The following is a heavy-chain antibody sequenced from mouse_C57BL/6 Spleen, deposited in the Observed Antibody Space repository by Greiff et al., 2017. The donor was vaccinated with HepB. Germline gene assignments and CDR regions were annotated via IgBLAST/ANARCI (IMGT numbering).Heavy chain of an antibody. CDR3: VRHEGGLLRGYFDV. CDR2: IRSKSNNYAT. V-gene: IGHV10-1*01. Sequence: EVQRVESGGGLVQPKGSLKLSCAASGFSFNTYAMNWVRQAPGKGLEWVARIRSKSNNYATYYADSVKDRFTISRDDSESMLYLQMNNLKTEDTAMYYCVRHEGGLLRGYFDVWGTGTTVTVSS. CDR1: GFSFNTYA. J-gene: IGHJ1*03. D-gene: IGHD2-3*01.